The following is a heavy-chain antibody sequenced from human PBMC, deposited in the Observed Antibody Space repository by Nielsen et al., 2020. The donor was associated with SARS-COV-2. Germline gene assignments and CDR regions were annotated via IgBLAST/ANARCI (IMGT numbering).Heavy chain of an antibody. V-gene: IGHV1-18*01. D-gene: IGHD6-13*01. CDR1: GYTFTSYG. Sequence: ASVKVSCKASGYTFTSYGISWVRQAPGQGLEWMGWISAYNGNTNYAQKLQGRVTMTTDTSTSTAHMELRSLRSDDTAVYYCARDLYSSSSGYWGQGTLVTVSS. J-gene: IGHJ4*02. CDR2: ISAYNGNT. CDR3: ARDLYSSSSGY.